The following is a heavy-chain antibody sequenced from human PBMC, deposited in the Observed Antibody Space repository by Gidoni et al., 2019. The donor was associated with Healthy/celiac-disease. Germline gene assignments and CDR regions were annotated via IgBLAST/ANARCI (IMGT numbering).Heavy chain of an antibody. Sequence: EVQLVESGGGLVQPGGSLRLSCAASGFTFSSYWMHWVRQAPGKGLVWVSRINSDGSSTSYADSVKGRFTISRDNAKNTLYLQMNSRRAEDTAVYYCAREAPSSWTNDYWGQGTLVTVSS. CDR3: AREAPSSWTNDY. V-gene: IGHV3-74*01. J-gene: IGHJ4*02. CDR2: INSDGSST. D-gene: IGHD6-13*01. CDR1: GFTFSSYW.